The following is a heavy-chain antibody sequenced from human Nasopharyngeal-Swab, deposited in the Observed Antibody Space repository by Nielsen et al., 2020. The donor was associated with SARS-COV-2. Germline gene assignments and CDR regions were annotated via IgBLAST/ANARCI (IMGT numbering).Heavy chain of an antibody. D-gene: IGHD4-17*01. J-gene: IGHJ4*02. CDR2: IAHDASNE. Sequence: GGPLRISWAGAGFTYRSLGKHWVRQAPGKGLEWVAFIAHDASNEYYGDSVKGRFSSSRDSSKNTLYLQMDSLRGEDTAVYYCARDAPAHYGAFYWGRGTLVTVSS. V-gene: IGHV3-30*03. CDR3: ARDAPAHYGAFY. CDR1: GFTYRSLG.